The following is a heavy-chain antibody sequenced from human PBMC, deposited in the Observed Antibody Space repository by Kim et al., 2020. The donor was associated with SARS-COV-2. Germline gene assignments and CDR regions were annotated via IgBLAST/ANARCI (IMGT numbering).Heavy chain of an antibody. J-gene: IGHJ4*02. CDR1: GFTFSTYE. CDR3: ARHAPIPY. V-gene: IGHV3-48*03. D-gene: IGHD2-2*01. CDR2: ISTGGGTI. Sequence: GGSLRLSCAASGFTFSTYEMNWVRQTPGKGLEWVSYISTGGGTIYYADSVKGRFTISRDNAKNSLYLQMNSLRAEDTAIYYCARHAPIPYWGQGTLVTV.